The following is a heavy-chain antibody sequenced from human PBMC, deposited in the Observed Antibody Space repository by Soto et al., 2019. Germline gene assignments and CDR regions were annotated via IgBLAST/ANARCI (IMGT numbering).Heavy chain of an antibody. D-gene: IGHD3-3*02. CDR3: AKVPLEGAAHFPADAFDI. J-gene: IGHJ3*02. CDR2: ISYDGSNK. V-gene: IGHV3-30*18. Sequence: GGSLRLSCAASVFTFSSYGMHWVRQAPGKGLEWVAVISYDGSNKYYADSVKGRFTISRDNSKNTLYLQMNSLRAEDTAVYYFAKVPLEGAAHFPADAFDIWGQGTMVTVSS. CDR1: VFTFSSYG.